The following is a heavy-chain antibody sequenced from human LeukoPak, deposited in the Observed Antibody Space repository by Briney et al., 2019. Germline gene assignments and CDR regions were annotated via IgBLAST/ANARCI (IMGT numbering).Heavy chain of an antibody. CDR3: AKDSPFGGY. CDR2: ISNNGGYT. J-gene: IGHJ4*02. Sequence: GGSLRLSCAASGFTFSSSAMSWVRQTPGKGLEWVSAISNNGGYTYYADSVQGRFTISRGNSKSTLCLQMSSLRAEDTAVYYCAKDSPFGGYWGQGTLVTVSS. V-gene: IGHV3-23*01. CDR1: GFTFSSSA. D-gene: IGHD3-16*01.